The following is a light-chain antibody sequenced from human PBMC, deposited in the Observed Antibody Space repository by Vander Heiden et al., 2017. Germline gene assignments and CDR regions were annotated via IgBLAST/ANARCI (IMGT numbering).Light chain of an antibody. CDR3: TSYTSSDTLV. Sequence: QSALTQPASVSGSPGPSITISCTGTSSDVGGYNYVSWYQQHPGKTPKLIIFGVTNRPSGVSSRFSGSKSGNTASLTISGLQVEDEADYYCTSYTSSDTLVFGTGTKVTVL. V-gene: IGLV2-14*01. J-gene: IGLJ1*01. CDR2: GVT. CDR1: SSDVGGYNY.